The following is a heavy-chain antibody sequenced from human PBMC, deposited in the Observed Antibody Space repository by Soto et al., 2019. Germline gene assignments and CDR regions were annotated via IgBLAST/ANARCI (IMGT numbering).Heavy chain of an antibody. CDR1: GSRFSNYV. V-gene: IGHV1-69*06. CDR2: IIPIFNST. CDR3: ATYYYGSGSYYRFDY. D-gene: IGHD3-10*01. J-gene: IGHJ4*02. Sequence: GASVKVSCKVSGSRFSNYVISWVRQAPGHGLEWLGRIIPIFNSTKYAQSFQGRVTITADKSTSTAYMELWGLTSDDTAVYFCATYYYGSGSYYRFDYWGQGSLVTVSS.